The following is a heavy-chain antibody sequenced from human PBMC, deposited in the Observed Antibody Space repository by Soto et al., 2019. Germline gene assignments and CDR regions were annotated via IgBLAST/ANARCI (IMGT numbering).Heavy chain of an antibody. Sequence: GGSLRLSCAASGFTFSSYGMHWVRQAPGKGLEWVAVISYDGGNKYYADSVKGRFTISRDNSKNTLYLQMNSLRAEDTAVYYCAKDYYDSSGYAFDIWGQGTMVTVSS. D-gene: IGHD3-22*01. CDR2: ISYDGGNK. CDR1: GFTFSSYG. V-gene: IGHV3-30*18. CDR3: AKDYYDSSGYAFDI. J-gene: IGHJ3*02.